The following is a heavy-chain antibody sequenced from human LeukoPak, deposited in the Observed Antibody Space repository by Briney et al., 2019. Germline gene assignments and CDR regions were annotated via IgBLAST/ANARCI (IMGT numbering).Heavy chain of an antibody. D-gene: IGHD3-22*01. CDR3: ARDRPTYYYDSSGYLNWFDP. CDR1: GFTVSSNY. V-gene: IGHV3-66*01. J-gene: IGHJ5*02. CDR2: IYSGGST. Sequence: GGSLRLSCAASGFTVSSNYMSWVRQAPGKGLEWVSVIYSGGSTYYADSVKGRLTISRDNSKNTLYLQMNSLRAEDTAVYYCARDRPTYYYDSSGYLNWFDPWGQGTLVTVSS.